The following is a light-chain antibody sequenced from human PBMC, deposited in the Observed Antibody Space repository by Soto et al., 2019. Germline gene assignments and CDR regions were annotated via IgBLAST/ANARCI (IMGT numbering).Light chain of an antibody. CDR2: GAS. CDR3: EHYYGAPWA. V-gene: IGKV1-27*01. J-gene: IGKJ1*01. Sequence: DIQMTQSPSSLSASVGDRVTITCRASQGINNYLAWYQQKPGRVPQLLIYGASTLHSGVPSRFSGSGSGTDFTLTISTLHPEDVATYFCEHYYGAPWAFGQGTKVEIK. CDR1: QGINNY.